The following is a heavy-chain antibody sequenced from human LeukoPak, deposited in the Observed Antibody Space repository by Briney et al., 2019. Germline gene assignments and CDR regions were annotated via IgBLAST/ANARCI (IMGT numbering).Heavy chain of an antibody. CDR2: IKQDGSEK. CDR1: GFTFSSYW. CDR3: ASNLGMDV. J-gene: IGHJ6*04. V-gene: IGHV3-7*03. Sequence: PGGSLRLSCVASGFTFSSYWMSWVRQAPGKGLEWVANIKQDGSEKYYVDSVKGRFTISRDNACNSLYLQMNSLRAEDTAVYYCASNLGMDVWGKGTTVTVSS.